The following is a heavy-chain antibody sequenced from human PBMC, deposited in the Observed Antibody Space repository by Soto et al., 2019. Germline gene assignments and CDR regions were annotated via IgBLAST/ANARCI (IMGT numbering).Heavy chain of an antibody. CDR1: GVTCGDYG. J-gene: IGHJ4*02. CDR2: ISGSGDNT. V-gene: IGHV3-23*01. Sequence: GGSLRVWWAAAGVTCGDYGGSWVSQAPERGLEWVSVISGSGDNTFYADSVKGRFSISRDNSGNTLYLQMNSLRAEDTAIYYCARPPLWDYWGQGTLVTVSS. CDR3: ARPPLWDY. D-gene: IGHD2-21*01.